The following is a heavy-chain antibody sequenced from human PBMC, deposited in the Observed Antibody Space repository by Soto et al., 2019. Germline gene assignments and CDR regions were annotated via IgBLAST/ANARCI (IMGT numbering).Heavy chain of an antibody. J-gene: IGHJ4*02. D-gene: IGHD4-17*01. Sequence: QVQLVQSGAEVKKPGASVKVSCKASGYTFTNYDINWVRQATGQGLEWMGWMNPKSGNTGYAQQFQGRLIMTRSTSISPAYMELSSLRSEDTAVYYCVRVYGEIDYWGPGTLVTVSS. V-gene: IGHV1-8*02. CDR3: VRVYGEIDY. CDR1: GYTFTNYD. CDR2: MNPKSGNT.